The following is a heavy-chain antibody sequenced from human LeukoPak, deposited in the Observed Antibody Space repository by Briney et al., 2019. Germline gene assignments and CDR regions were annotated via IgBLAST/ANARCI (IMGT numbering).Heavy chain of an antibody. Sequence: AAVTVSFTASGGTFIDYAFSWARQAPGQGGEGMGRIIPILDVANYAQNFQGRVTITADISTSTAYMELSSLRSEDTAVYYCARVGYCSGGTCYGRIDYWGQGTLVTVSS. CDR1: GGTFIDYA. CDR2: IIPILDVA. V-gene: IGHV1-69*04. CDR3: ARVGYCSGGTCYGRIDY. D-gene: IGHD2-15*01. J-gene: IGHJ4*02.